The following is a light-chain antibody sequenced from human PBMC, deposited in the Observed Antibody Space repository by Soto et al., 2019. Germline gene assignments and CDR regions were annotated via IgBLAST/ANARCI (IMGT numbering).Light chain of an antibody. J-gene: IGKJ4*01. CDR1: QSVSSSY. V-gene: IGKV3-20*01. CDR2: GAS. CDR3: HQYASSPFT. Sequence: EIVLTQSPGTLSLSPGERATLSCRAGQSVSSSYLAWYQQKPGQAPRLLIDGASSRATGIPDRFSGSGSGTDFTLTISRLEPEDFAVYYCHQYASSPFTFGQGPQVEIK.